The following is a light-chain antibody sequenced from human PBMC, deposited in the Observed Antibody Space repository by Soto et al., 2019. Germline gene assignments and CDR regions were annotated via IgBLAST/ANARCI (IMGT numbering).Light chain of an antibody. J-gene: IGKJ1*01. V-gene: IGKV1-5*01. CDR1: QSISGW. CDR2: DVS. Sequence: DIQLPQSPSFLSASVGDRVTITCRASQSISGWLAWYQQKPGKAPKLLIYDVSSLESGVPSRFSGSGSGTEFTLAISSLQPDDFATYYCQQYNSYPWTFGQGTKVDIK. CDR3: QQYNSYPWT.